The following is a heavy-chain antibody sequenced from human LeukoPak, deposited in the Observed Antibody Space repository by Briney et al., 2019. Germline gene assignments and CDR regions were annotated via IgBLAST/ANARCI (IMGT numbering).Heavy chain of an antibody. CDR3: ARQLADIWPGYPIDY. V-gene: IGHV4-39*01. Sequence: SETLSLTCIVSGGSINSSSYYGVWIRQPPGKGLEWIGSIYYSGSTYYNPSLKSRVTISVDTSKNQFSLKPSSVTAADTAVYYCARQLADIWPGYPIDYWGQGTLVTVSS. J-gene: IGHJ4*02. D-gene: IGHD3-9*01. CDR1: GGSINSSSYY. CDR2: IYYSGST.